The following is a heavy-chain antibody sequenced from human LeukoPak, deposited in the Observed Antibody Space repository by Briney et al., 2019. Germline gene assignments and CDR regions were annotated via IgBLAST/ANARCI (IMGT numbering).Heavy chain of an antibody. J-gene: IGHJ4*02. Sequence: ASVKVSCKASGYSFTSNYIHWVRQAPGQGLEWVGMNYPRDGSTSYAQKFQGRVTVTRDTSTSTVHMELSGLRSEDTAVYYCARDQEAFDYWGQGTLVTVSS. CDR2: NYPRDGST. CDR3: ARDQEAFDY. V-gene: IGHV1-46*01. CDR1: GYSFTSNY.